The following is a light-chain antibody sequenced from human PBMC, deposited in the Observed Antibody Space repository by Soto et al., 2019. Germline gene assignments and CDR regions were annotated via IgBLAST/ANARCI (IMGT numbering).Light chain of an antibody. Sequence: EIVLTQSPATLSVSPGERAILSCRASQSVGSNLAWHQQRPGQAPRLLIYGASTRATGIPARFSGSGSGTEFTLTISSLQSEDFAVYYCQHYNNWYTFGQGTKLEIK. CDR1: QSVGSN. J-gene: IGKJ2*01. V-gene: IGKV3-15*01. CDR2: GAS. CDR3: QHYNNWYT.